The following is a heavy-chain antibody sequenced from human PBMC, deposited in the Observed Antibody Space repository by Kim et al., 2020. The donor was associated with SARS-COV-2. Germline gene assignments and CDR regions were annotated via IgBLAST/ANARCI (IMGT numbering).Heavy chain of an antibody. Sequence: ASVKVSCKASGYTFTSYAMNWVRQAPGQGLEWMGWINTNTGNPTYAQGFTGRFVFSLDTSVSTAYLQICSLKAEDTAVYYCARDGGSGRGVGRYYYYGMDVWGQGTTVTVSS. V-gene: IGHV7-4-1*01. CDR3: ARDGGSGRGVGRYYYYGMDV. D-gene: IGHD3-10*01. CDR2: INTNTGNP. CDR1: GYTFTSYA. J-gene: IGHJ6*02.